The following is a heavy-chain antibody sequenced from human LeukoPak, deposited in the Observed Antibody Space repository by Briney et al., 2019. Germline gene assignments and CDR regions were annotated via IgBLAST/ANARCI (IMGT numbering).Heavy chain of an antibody. V-gene: IGHV1-3*01. CDR3: AKDLLGQWPTVFDY. CDR1: GYTFTSYA. Sequence: ASVKVSCKASGYTFTSYAMHWVRQAPGQRLEWMGWINAGNGNTKYSQKFQGRVTITRDTSASTAYMELSSLRSEDTAVYYCAKDLLGQWPTVFDYWGQGTLVTVSS. CDR2: INAGNGNT. D-gene: IGHD6-19*01. J-gene: IGHJ4*02.